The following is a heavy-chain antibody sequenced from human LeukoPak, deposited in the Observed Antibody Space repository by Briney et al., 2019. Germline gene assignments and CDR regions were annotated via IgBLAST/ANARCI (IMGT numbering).Heavy chain of an antibody. D-gene: IGHD1-26*01. CDR2: IIPILGIA. Sequence: SVKVSCKASGGTFSSYAITWVRQAPGQGLEWMGRIIPILGIANYAQKFQGRVTITADKSTSTAYMDLSSLRSEDTAVYYCARDFGYSGSYPDYWGQGTLVTVSS. J-gene: IGHJ4*02. CDR3: ARDFGYSGSYPDY. CDR1: GGTFSSYA. V-gene: IGHV1-69*04.